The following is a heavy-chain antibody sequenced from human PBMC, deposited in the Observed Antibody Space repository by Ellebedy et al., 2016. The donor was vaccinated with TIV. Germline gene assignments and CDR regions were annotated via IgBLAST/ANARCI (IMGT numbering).Heavy chain of an antibody. CDR1: GGSISSYY. J-gene: IGHJ3*02. CDR3: ARDRPRIFGVKPDAFDI. Sequence: SETLSLXXTVSGGSISSYYWSWIRQPAGKGLEWIGRIYTSGSTNYNPSLKSRVTMSVDTSKNQFSLKLSSVTAADTAVCYCARDRPRIFGVKPDAFDIWGQGTMVTVSS. CDR2: IYTSGST. V-gene: IGHV4-4*07. D-gene: IGHD3-3*01.